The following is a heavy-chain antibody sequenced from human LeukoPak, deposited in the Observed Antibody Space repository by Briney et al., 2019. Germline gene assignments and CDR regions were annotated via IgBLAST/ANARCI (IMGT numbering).Heavy chain of an antibody. CDR2: ISYDGSSK. CDR3: ASSRSDYGDYVFDY. J-gene: IGHJ4*02. Sequence: PGRSLRLSCAASGFTFSSYAMHWVRQAPGKGLKWVAVISYDGSSKYYADSVKGRFTILRDNSKNTLYLQMNSLRAEDTSVYYCASSRSDYGDYVFDYWGQGTLVTGSS. D-gene: IGHD4-17*01. V-gene: IGHV3-30-3*01. CDR1: GFTFSSYA.